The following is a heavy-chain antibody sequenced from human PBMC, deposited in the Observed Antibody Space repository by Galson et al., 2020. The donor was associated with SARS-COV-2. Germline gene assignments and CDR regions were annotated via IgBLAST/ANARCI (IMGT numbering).Heavy chain of an antibody. D-gene: IGHD6-19*01. Sequence: SETLSLTCTVSGVPASSYYWGWIRQPPGTGLEWIGYVYYTGTTNYNPSLKSSVAMSVDTSKRQFPLILSSVTAADTAVYYCATYISAWSAFNYWGQGTLVTVSS. V-gene: IGHV4-59*08. CDR1: GVPASSYY. CDR2: VYYTGTT. J-gene: IGHJ4*02. CDR3: ATYISAWSAFNY.